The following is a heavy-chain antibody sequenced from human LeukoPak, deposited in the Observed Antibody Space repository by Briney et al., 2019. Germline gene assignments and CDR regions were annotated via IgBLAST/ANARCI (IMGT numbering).Heavy chain of an antibody. CDR3: ASSLEDTAMVTPHY. CDR2: IYYSGST. V-gene: IGHV4-59*01. D-gene: IGHD5-18*01. J-gene: IGHJ4*02. Sequence: PSETLSLTCTVSGGSISSYYWSWIRQPPGKGLEWIGYIYYSGSTNYNPSLKSRVTISVDTSKNQFSLKLSSVTAADTAVYYCASSLEDTAMVTPHYWGQGTLVTVSS. CDR1: GGSISSYY.